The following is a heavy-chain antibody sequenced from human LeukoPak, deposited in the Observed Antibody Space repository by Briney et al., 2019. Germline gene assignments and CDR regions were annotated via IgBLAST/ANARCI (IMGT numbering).Heavy chain of an antibody. CDR2: IYTSGST. J-gene: IGHJ6*03. D-gene: IGHD6-19*01. CDR3: ARGRAGIYYYYMDV. CDR1: GGSISSYY. Sequence: SETLSLTCTVSGGSISSYYWSWIRQPPGKGLEWIGYIYTSGSTNYNPSLKSRVTISVDTSKNQFSRKLSSVTAADTAVYYCARGRAGIYYYYMDVWGKGTTVTVSS. V-gene: IGHV4-4*09.